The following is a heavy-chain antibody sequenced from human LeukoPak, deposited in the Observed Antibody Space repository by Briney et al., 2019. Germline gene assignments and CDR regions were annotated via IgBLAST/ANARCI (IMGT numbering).Heavy chain of an antibody. CDR3: AKGNYYDSTGYYLTYPFDY. CDR1: GFTFSTYA. CDR2: ISGSSDST. D-gene: IGHD3-22*01. Sequence: PGGALRLSCATSGFTFSTYAMSWVRQAPGKGLEWDSAISGSSDSTYYADSVKGRFTISRDNSKNTLYLQMNSLRAEDTAVYYCAKGNYYDSTGYYLTYPFDYWGQGTLVTVSS. V-gene: IGHV3-23*01. J-gene: IGHJ4*02.